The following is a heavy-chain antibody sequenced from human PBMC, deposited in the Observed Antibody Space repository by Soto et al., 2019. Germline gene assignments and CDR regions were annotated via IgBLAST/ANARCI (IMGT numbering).Heavy chain of an antibody. CDR1: GYTFTSYD. V-gene: IGHV1-8*01. J-gene: IGHJ4*02. CDR2: MNPNSGNT. D-gene: IGHD6-19*01. CDR3: ARGNPSAYSSGRYAGYYYFDY. Sequence: ASVKVSCKASGYTFTSYDINWVRQATGQGLEWMGWMNPNSGNTGYAQKFQGRVTMTRNTSISTAYMELSSLRSEDTAVYYCARGNPSAYSSGRYAGYYYFDYWGQGTLVTVSS.